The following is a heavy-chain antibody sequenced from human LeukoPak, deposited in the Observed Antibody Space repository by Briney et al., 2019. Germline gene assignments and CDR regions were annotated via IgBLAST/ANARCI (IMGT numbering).Heavy chain of an antibody. CDR3: ARVTMVRGVIIPYFDY. CDR2: IKQDGSEK. V-gene: IGHV3-7*01. J-gene: IGHJ4*02. D-gene: IGHD3-10*01. Sequence: PGGSLRLSCAASGFTFSSYWMSWVRQARGKGLEWVANIKQDGSEKYYVDSVKGRFTISRDNAKNSLYLQMNSLRAEDTAVYYCARVTMVRGVIIPYFDYWGQGTLVIVSS. CDR1: GFTFSSYW.